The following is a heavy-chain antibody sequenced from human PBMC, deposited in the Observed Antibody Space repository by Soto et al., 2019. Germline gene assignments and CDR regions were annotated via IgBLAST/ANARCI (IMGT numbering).Heavy chain of an antibody. Sequence: GGSLRLSCAASGFTFSTYGMNWVRQAPGKGLEWVAVISHDGSDRYYTDSVKGRFAISRDNSKNTVSLQMDSLRPDDTAAYYCARDYSSYGPFDYWGQGTLVTVSS. D-gene: IGHD5-18*01. J-gene: IGHJ4*02. V-gene: IGHV3-30*03. CDR2: ISHDGSDR. CDR3: ARDYSSYGPFDY. CDR1: GFTFSTYG.